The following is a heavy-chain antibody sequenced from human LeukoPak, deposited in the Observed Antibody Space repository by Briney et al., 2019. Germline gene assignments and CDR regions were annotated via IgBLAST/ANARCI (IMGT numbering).Heavy chain of an antibody. D-gene: IGHD3-10*01. J-gene: IGHJ4*02. Sequence: GGSLRLSCAASGFTVSDFYMSWIRQAPGKGLEWISYFSRSGTSIFYADSVKGRFTISRDNTKNSLYLQMNGLRAEDTAVYYCASVLWFGGIFFDYWGQGTLVTVSS. CDR1: GFTVSDFY. V-gene: IGHV3-11*01. CDR3: ASVLWFGGIFFDY. CDR2: FSRSGTSI.